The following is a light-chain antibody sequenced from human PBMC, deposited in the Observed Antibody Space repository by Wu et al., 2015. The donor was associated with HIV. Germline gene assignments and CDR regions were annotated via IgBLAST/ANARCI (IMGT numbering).Light chain of an antibody. CDR3: QQYGSSPYT. V-gene: IGKV3-15*01. CDR2: GAF. J-gene: IGKJ2*01. Sequence: EVVMTQSPGTLSMSPGERATLSCRASQNVNSHLAWYQQKPGQAPRVLIYGAFHRVTGIPARFSGSGSKTEFTLTISSLQSEDFAVYYCQQYGSSPYTFGQGTKLEI. CDR1: QNVNSH.